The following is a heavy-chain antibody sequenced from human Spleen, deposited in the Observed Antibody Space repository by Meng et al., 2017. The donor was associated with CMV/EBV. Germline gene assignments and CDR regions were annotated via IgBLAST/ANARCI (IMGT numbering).Heavy chain of an antibody. D-gene: IGHD4-11*01. CDR2: IYPGDSDI. CDR1: GYTFTRYW. CDR3: ARLDSNYANYYFGLDV. J-gene: IGHJ6*02. V-gene: IGHV5-51*01. Sequence: KVSCKGSGYTFTRYWIGWVRQMPGKGLEWVGIIYPGDSDIRYSPSFEGQVTISADRSISTAYLQWSTLMASDTAIYYCARLDSNYANYYFGLDVWGQGTTVTVSS.